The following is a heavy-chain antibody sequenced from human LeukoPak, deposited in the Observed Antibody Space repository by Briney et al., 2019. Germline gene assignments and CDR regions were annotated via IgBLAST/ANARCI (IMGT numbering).Heavy chain of an antibody. Sequence: AGGSLRLSCTASGFTFSTYWINWVRQSPGKGPVWVALINGDGSTTTHADSVKGRFTISRDNAMNTAYLQMNSLRDEDTAVYFCARDYAGSPDYWGQGTLVTVSA. CDR1: GFTFSTYW. D-gene: IGHD3-10*01. CDR2: INGDGSTT. CDR3: ARDYAGSPDY. V-gene: IGHV3-74*03. J-gene: IGHJ4*02.